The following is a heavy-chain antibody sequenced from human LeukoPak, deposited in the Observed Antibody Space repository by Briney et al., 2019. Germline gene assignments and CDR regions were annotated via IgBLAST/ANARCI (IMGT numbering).Heavy chain of an antibody. J-gene: IGHJ6*03. CDR3: ARGGDYYDSSGYYASDYYYYYMDV. V-gene: IGHV3-21*01. D-gene: IGHD3-22*01. Sequence: GGSLRLSCAASGFTFSSYSMNWVRQAPGKGLEWVSSISSSSYIYYADSVKGRFTISRDNAKNSLYLQMNSLRAEDTAVYYCARGGDYYDSSGYYASDYYYYYMDVWGKGTTVTVSS. CDR1: GFTFSSYS. CDR2: ISSSSYI.